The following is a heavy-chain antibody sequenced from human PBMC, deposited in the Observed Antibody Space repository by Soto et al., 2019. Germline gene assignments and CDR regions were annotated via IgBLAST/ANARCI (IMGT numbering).Heavy chain of an antibody. D-gene: IGHD5-12*01. J-gene: IGHJ4*02. V-gene: IGHV1-18*04. CDR1: GYTFTSYG. CDR2: ISAYNGNT. Sequence: VASVKVSCKASGYTFTSYGISWVRQAPGQGLEWMGWISAYNGNTNYAQKFQGRVTITTDTSTSTAYMELSSLRSEDTAVYYCARSLPTSPDSGYDLGVFYYWGQGTLVTVSS. CDR3: ARSLPTSPDSGYDLGVFYY.